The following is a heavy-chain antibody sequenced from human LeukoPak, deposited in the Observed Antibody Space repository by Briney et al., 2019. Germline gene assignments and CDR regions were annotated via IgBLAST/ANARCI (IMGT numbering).Heavy chain of an antibody. V-gene: IGHV1-46*01. Sequence: GASVKVSCKASGYTFTSYYMHWVRQAPGQGLEWMGIINPSGGSTSYAQKFQGRVTTTRDTSTSTVYMELSSLRSEDTAVYYCARVNSPGTTKRGAFDIWGQGTMVTVSS. CDR2: INPSGGST. D-gene: IGHD1-7*01. CDR3: ARVNSPGTTKRGAFDI. J-gene: IGHJ3*02. CDR1: GYTFTSYY.